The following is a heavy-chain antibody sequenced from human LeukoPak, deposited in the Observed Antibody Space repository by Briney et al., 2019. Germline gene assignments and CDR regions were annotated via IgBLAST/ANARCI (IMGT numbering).Heavy chain of an antibody. CDR2: IYYSGST. D-gene: IGHD3-22*01. V-gene: IGHV4-39*07. Sequence: PSETLSLTCTVSGGSISSSSYYWGWIRQPPGKGLEWIGSIYYSGSTYYNPSLKSRVTISVDTSKNQFSLRLTSVTAADTAVYYCARGTDDSSGYYLNYFDYWGQGTLVTVSS. CDR1: GGSISSSSYY. J-gene: IGHJ4*02. CDR3: ARGTDDSSGYYLNYFDY.